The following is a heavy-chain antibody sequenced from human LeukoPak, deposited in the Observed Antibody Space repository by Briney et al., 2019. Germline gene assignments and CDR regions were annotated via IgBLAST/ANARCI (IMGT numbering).Heavy chain of an antibody. CDR3: AKDQWPDSSGLYYYYYDMDV. J-gene: IGHJ6*02. Sequence: PGRSLRLSCVASGFSFSSYGMHWVRQAPGKGLEWVAVISYDGSNKHYADPVKGRFTISRDNSKNTLYLQMNSLRAEDTAVYYCAKDQWPDSSGLYYYYYDMDVWGQGTTVTVSS. V-gene: IGHV3-30*18. CDR2: ISYDGSNK. D-gene: IGHD6-19*01. CDR1: GFSFSSYG.